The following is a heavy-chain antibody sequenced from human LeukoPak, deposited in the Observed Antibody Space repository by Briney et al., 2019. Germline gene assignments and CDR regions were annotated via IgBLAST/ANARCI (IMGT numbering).Heavy chain of an antibody. CDR2: ISPHNGNR. CDR1: GYTFTRYG. Sequence: ASVKVSCKTSGYTFTRYGVSWARQAPGQGLEWMGWISPHNGNRDYAQKFKDRVTMTTDTSTNTVYLGLRSLRPDDTAMYYCARTGYGSGSDDFDFWGQGTLVTVSS. V-gene: IGHV1-18*01. D-gene: IGHD3-10*01. J-gene: IGHJ4*02. CDR3: ARTGYGSGSDDFDF.